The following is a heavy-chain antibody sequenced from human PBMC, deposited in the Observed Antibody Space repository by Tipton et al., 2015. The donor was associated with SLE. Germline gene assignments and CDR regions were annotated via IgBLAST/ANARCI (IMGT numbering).Heavy chain of an antibody. Sequence: TLSLTCAVSGGSISSSNWWSWVRQPPGKGLERIGSIYHSGSTYYNPSLKSRVTISVDTSKNQFSLKLSSVTAADTAVYYCARERGSSSWPPLLMDVWGKGTTVTVSS. CDR1: GGSISSSNW. CDR3: ARERGSSSWPPLLMDV. V-gene: IGHV4-4*02. D-gene: IGHD6-13*01. CDR2: IYHSGST. J-gene: IGHJ6*04.